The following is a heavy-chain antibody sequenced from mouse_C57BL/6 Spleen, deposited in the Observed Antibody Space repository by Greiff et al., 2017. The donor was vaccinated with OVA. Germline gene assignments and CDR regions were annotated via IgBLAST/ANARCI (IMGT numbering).Heavy chain of an antibody. D-gene: IGHD2-5*01. J-gene: IGHJ3*01. CDR2: IDPEDGEP. Sequence: VQLQQSGAELVKPGASVKLSCTASGFNIKDYYMPWVKQRTEQGLEWIGRIDPEDGEPKSAPQFQGKATITADTSSNTAYLQLSSLTSEDTAVYYCARGYSNLFAYWGQGTLVTVSA. CDR1: GFNIKDYY. CDR3: ARGYSNLFAY. V-gene: IGHV14-2*01.